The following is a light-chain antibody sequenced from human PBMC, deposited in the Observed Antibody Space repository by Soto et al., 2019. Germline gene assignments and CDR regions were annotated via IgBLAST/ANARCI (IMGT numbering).Light chain of an antibody. V-gene: IGKV1-5*03. CDR2: KAS. Sequence: DIQMTQSPSTLPACVGDRVTVTCRASQTISSWLAWYQQKPGKAPKLLIYKASTLKSGVPSRFSGSGSGTEFTLTISSLQPDDFATYYCQHYNSYSEAFGQGTKVDNK. CDR3: QHYNSYSEA. J-gene: IGKJ1*01. CDR1: QTISSW.